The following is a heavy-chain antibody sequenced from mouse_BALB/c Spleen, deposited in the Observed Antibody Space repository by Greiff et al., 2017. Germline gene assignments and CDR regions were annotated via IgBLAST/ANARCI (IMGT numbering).Heavy chain of an antibody. Sequence: EVKLVESGGGLVQPGGSLKLSCAASGFTFSSYTMSWVRQTPEKRLEWVAYISSGGGSTYYPDTVKGRFTISRDNAKNTQYLHMSSLKSEDTAMYYYARLVLRGRRYYFDYWGQGTTLTVSA. CDR3: ARLVLRGRRYYFDY. CDR2: ISSGGGST. CDR1: GFTFSSYT. J-gene: IGHJ2*01. V-gene: IGHV5-12-2*01. D-gene: IGHD1-1*01.